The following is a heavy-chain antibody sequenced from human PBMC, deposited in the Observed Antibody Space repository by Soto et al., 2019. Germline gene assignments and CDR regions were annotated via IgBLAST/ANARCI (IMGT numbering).Heavy chain of an antibody. J-gene: IGHJ6*02. Sequence: QVQLVQSGAEVKKPGSSVKVSCKASGGTFSSYAISWVRQAPGQGLEWRGGIIPIFGTANYAQKFQGRVTIXVDXSXTTARMEGGSLRSEDTPVYYGAGVRVTYYYYYGMDVWGQGTTVTVSS. D-gene: IGHD5-18*01. V-gene: IGHV1-69*12. CDR2: IIPIFGTA. CDR3: AGVRVTYYYYYGMDV. CDR1: GGTFSSYA.